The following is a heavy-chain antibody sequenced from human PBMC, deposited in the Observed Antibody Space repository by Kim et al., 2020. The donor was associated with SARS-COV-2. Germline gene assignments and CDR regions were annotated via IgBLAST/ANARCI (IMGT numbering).Heavy chain of an antibody. CDR2: INYSWSS. V-gene: IGHV4-59*01. D-gene: IGHD2-21*02. CDR1: GGSISSYH. Sequence: SETLSLTCTVSGGSISSYHWSWIRQPPGKELGWIGHINYSWSSNYSPSLKSRVSILVDTSKNQFSLRLSSVTASDTAVYFCASVSTVYRGDWYDFDGLG. CDR3: ASVSTVYRGDWYDFDG. J-gene: IGHJ3*01.